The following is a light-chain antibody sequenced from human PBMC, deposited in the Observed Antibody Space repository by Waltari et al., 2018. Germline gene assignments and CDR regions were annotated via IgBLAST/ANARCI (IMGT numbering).Light chain of an antibody. J-gene: IGKJ1*01. V-gene: IGKV4-1*01. CDR2: WAS. Sequence: VLTQSPAFLAVSLGERATNNCKSSQSVLYNSNDKKYFAWYQQKPVQPHKLLIYWASTRQSGVPDRFSSSGSVTDFTLTINSLQAEDVAVYYCQQYYSRLTFGRGTRVEIK. CDR1: QSVLYNSNDKKY. CDR3: QQYYSRLT.